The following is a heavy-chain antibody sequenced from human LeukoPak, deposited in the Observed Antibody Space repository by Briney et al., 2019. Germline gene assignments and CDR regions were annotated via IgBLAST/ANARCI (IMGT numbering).Heavy chain of an antibody. CDR3: AAALVGRDWYYYMDV. J-gene: IGHJ6*03. CDR2: INSDGSST. Sequence: GGSLRLSCAASGFTFSSYWMHWVRQAPGKGLVWVSRINSDGSSTSYADSVKGRFTISRDNAKNTLYLQMNSLRAEDTAVYYCAAALVGRDWYYYMDVWGKGTTVTVSS. CDR1: GFTFSSYW. D-gene: IGHD2-8*02. V-gene: IGHV3-74*01.